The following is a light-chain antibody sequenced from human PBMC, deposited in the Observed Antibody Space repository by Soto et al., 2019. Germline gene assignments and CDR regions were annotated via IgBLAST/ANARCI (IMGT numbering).Light chain of an antibody. Sequence: DIVMTQSPDSLAVSLGERATINCKSSQSVLYSSNDKSYLAWYQRKPGQPPKLLIYWASTRESGVPDRFSGSGSVTDFTLTISSLQAEDVAVYYGQQFYTTPITCGQGTRLEIK. CDR3: QQFYTTPIT. J-gene: IGKJ5*01. CDR1: QSVLYSSNDKSY. V-gene: IGKV4-1*01. CDR2: WAS.